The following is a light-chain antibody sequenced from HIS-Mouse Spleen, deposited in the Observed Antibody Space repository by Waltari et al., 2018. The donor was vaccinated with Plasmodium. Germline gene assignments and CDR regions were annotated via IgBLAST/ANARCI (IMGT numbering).Light chain of an antibody. CDR1: SLRSYY. J-gene: IGLJ3*02. CDR2: GKN. CDR3: NSRDSSGNHQV. V-gene: IGLV3-19*01. Sequence: SSELTQDPAVSVALGQTVRITFQGGSLRSYYASWYQQKPGQAPVLVIYGKNNRPSGIPDRFSGSSSGNTASLTITGAQAEDEADYYCNSRDSSGNHQVFGGGTKLTVL.